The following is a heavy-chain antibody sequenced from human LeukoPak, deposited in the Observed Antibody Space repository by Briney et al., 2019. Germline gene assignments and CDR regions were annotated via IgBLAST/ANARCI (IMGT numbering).Heavy chain of an antibody. D-gene: IGHD4-17*01. CDR1: GGSISSSSYF. J-gene: IGHJ5*01. Sequence: KPSETLSLTCTVSGGSISSSSYFWGWIRQPPGKGLEWIGYISYSGNTNYNPSLKSRVTISVDTSRNQFSLKLSSVTAADTAVYYCARDLYGDYVLDSWGQGTLVTVSS. CDR2: ISYSGNT. V-gene: IGHV4-61*01. CDR3: ARDLYGDYVLDS.